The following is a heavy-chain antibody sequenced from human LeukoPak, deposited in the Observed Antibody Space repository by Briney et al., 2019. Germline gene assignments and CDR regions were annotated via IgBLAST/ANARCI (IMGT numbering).Heavy chain of an antibody. Sequence: SPTLSLTCALSGDSVSSNTASWHWIRQSPSSGLEWLGRTYYRSKWYNNYALSVKSRITINPDTSKNQFSLQLNSVTPEDTAVYYCTRGGQGMGVWGQGTTVTVSS. J-gene: IGHJ6*02. V-gene: IGHV6-1*01. CDR3: TRGGQGMGV. CDR2: TYYRSKWYN. CDR1: GDSVSSNTAS.